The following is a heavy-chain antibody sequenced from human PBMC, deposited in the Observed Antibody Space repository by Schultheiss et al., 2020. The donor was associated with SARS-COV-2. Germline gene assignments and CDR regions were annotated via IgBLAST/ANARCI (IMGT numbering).Heavy chain of an antibody. J-gene: IGHJ4*02. CDR3: ARAAIVRYYFDY. CDR1: GFTFSSYA. V-gene: IGHV3-23*01. D-gene: IGHD2/OR15-2a*01. Sequence: GESLKISCAASGFTFSSYAMSWVRQAPGKGLEWVSAVSGNGVSTYYGDSVRGRFTISRDNSKNTLYLQVNSLRAEDTAVYYCARAAIVRYYFDYWGQGTLVTVSS. CDR2: VSGNGVST.